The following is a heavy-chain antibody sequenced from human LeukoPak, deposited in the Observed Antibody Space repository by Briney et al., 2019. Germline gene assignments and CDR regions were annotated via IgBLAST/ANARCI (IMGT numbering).Heavy chain of an antibody. CDR1: GFTFSSYS. J-gene: IGHJ4*02. D-gene: IGHD6-6*01. V-gene: IGHV3-21*01. CDR2: ISSSSSYI. Sequence: GGSLRLSCAASGFTFSSYSMNSVRQAPGKGLEWVSSISSSSSYIYYADSVKGRFTISRDNAKNSLYLQMNSLRAEDTAVYYCARDGKLEDLFDYWGQGTLVTVSS. CDR3: ARDGKLEDLFDY.